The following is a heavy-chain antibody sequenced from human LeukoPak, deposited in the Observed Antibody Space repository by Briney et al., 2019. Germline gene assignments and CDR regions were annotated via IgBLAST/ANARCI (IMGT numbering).Heavy chain of an antibody. Sequence: ASVKVSCKASGYTFTGCYMHWVRQASGQGLEWMGWINPNSGDTKFAREFQGRVTMTRDTSISTAYMGLSRLRSDDTAVYYCATQRGSYLWGTDFDYWGQGTLVTVSS. CDR1: GYTFTGCY. CDR3: ATQRGSYLWGTDFDY. V-gene: IGHV1-2*02. J-gene: IGHJ4*02. D-gene: IGHD3-16*01. CDR2: INPNSGDT.